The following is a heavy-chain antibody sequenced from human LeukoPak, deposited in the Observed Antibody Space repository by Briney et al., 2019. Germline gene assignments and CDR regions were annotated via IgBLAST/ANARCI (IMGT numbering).Heavy chain of an antibody. CDR3: ARDIRGSGPLN. CDR1: GGSISSGGYY. CDR2: IYYSGST. D-gene: IGHD6-19*01. Sequence: SETLSLTCTVSGGSISSGGYYWSWIRQHPGKGLEWIGYIYYSGSTYYNPSLKSRVTISVDTSKNQFSLKLSSVTAADTAVYYCARDIRGSGPLNWGQGTLVTVSS. J-gene: IGHJ1*01. V-gene: IGHV4-31*03.